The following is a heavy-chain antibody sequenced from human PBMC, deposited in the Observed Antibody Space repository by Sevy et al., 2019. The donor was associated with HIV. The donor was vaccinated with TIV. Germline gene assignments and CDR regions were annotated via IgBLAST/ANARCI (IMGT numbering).Heavy chain of an antibody. J-gene: IGHJ2*01. Sequence: GSLRLSCAASGFTFSSYSMNWVRQAPGKGLEWVSYISSSSSTIYYADSVKGRFTISRDNAKNSLYLQMNSLRDEDTAVYYCARSIYSYGDYSNWYFDLWGRGTLVTVSS. CDR3: ARSIYSYGDYSNWYFDL. CDR1: GFTFSSYS. D-gene: IGHD4-17*01. V-gene: IGHV3-48*02. CDR2: ISSSSSTI.